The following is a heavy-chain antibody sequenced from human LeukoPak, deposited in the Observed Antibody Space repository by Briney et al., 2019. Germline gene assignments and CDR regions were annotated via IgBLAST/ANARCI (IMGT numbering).Heavy chain of an antibody. D-gene: IGHD2-15*01. J-gene: IGHJ4*02. CDR3: ARGRYCSGGSCYDPHYFDY. V-gene: IGHV4-61*02. Sequence: SETLSLTCTVSGGSISSGSYYWSWIRQPAGKGLEWIGRIYTSGSTRYNPSLKSRVTISVDTSKNQFSLKLSSVTAADTAVYYCARGRYCSGGSCYDPHYFDYWGQGTLVTVSS. CDR1: GGSISSGSYY. CDR2: IYTSGST.